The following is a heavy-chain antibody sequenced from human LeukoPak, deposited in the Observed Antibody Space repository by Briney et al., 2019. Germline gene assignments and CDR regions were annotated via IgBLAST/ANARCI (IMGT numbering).Heavy chain of an antibody. J-gene: IGHJ3*02. V-gene: IGHV4-59*01. CDR2: IYYSGNT. CDR3: ARDYAFDI. Sequence: SETLSLTCTVSGDSISSSYWSWIRQPPGKGLEWIGCIYYSGNTNYNPSLKSRVTISIDTSKNQFSLKLSSVTAADTAVYYCARDYAFDIWGQGTMVTVSS. CDR1: GDSISSSY.